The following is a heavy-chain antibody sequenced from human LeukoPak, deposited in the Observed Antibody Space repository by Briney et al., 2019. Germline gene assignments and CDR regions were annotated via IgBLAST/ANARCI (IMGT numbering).Heavy chain of an antibody. Sequence: PGGSLRLSCAASGFTFDDYAMHWVRQAPGKGLEWVSLISGDGGSTYYADSVKGRFTISRDNSKNSLYLQINSLRTEDTALYYCAKDRLITMVRGRGYGTMDVWGQGTTVTVSS. J-gene: IGHJ6*02. CDR3: AKDRLITMVRGRGYGTMDV. CDR2: ISGDGGST. D-gene: IGHD3-10*01. V-gene: IGHV3-43*02. CDR1: GFTFDDYA.